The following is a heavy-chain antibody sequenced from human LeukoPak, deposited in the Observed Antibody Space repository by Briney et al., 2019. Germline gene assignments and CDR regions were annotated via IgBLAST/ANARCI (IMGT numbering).Heavy chain of an antibody. J-gene: IGHJ3*02. Sequence: PSETLSLTCAVYGGSCSGYHWSWIRQLPGKGLEWIGEINQSGSTNYNPSLKSRVTISVDTSKNQFSLNLSPVTAADTAVYYCARQPLNCSSASCHAFDIWGQGTMVTVSP. V-gene: IGHV4-34*01. CDR3: ARQPLNCSSASCHAFDI. CDR2: INQSGST. CDR1: GGSCSGYH. D-gene: IGHD2-2*01.